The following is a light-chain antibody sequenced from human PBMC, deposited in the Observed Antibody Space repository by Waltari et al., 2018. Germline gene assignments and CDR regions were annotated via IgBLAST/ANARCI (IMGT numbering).Light chain of an antibody. V-gene: IGKV2-29*02. CDR3: MQALQTPPT. J-gene: IGKJ4*01. CDR1: QSLLHSNGNSY. Sequence: IVMTQTPLSLPVTPGEPASISCKSSQSLLHSNGNSYLYWYLQKPGQPPRLLIYRVSNRFSGVPDRFSGGGSGTEFTLKISRVEAEDVGVYYCMQALQTPPTFGGGTKLEIK. CDR2: RVS.